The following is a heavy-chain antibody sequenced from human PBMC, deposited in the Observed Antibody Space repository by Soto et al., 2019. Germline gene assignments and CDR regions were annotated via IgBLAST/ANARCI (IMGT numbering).Heavy chain of an antibody. CDR1: GYTFTIYG. J-gene: IGHJ5*02. CDR2: ISAYNGNT. Sequence: ASVKVSCKASGYTFTIYGISWVRQAPGQGLEWMGWISAYNGNTNYAQKLQGRVTMTTDTSTSTAYMELRSLRSDDTAVYYCARVVVSIFGVVIIQGINWFDPWGQGTLVTVSS. V-gene: IGHV1-18*01. CDR3: ARVVVSIFGVVIIQGINWFDP. D-gene: IGHD3-3*01.